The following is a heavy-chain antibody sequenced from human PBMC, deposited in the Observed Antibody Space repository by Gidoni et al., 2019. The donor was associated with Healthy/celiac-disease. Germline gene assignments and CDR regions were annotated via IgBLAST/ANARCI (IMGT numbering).Heavy chain of an antibody. Sequence: EVQLVESGGGLVQPGGSLRLSCAASGFTFSSYSMNWVRQAPGKGLEWVSYISSSSSTIYYADSVKGRFTISRDNAKNSLYLQMNSLGAEDTAVYYCARDWWGSTFVYWGQGTLVTVSS. V-gene: IGHV3-48*04. J-gene: IGHJ4*02. CDR1: GFTFSSYS. CDR3: ARDWWGSTFVY. D-gene: IGHD2-15*01. CDR2: ISSSSSTI.